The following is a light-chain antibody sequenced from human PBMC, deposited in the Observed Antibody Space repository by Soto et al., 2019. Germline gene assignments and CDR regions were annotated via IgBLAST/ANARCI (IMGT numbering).Light chain of an antibody. CDR1: QSISSNL. CDR3: QQYGSSPPRYT. V-gene: IGKV3-20*01. J-gene: IGKJ2*01. Sequence: SVLTQSPDTLSLSPGESATLSCRASQSISSNLLAWYQQKPGQAPRLLIHGASARASGIPDRFSGSGSGTEFTLTISRLEPEDYAVYYCQQYGSSPPRYTFGQGTKVEIK. CDR2: GAS.